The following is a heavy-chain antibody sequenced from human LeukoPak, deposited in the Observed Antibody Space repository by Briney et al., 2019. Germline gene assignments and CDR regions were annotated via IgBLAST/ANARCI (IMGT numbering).Heavy chain of an antibody. CDR2: INSDGSST. CDR1: GFTFSSYW. CDR3: ARGARYSSSWYLDYGDYPFDY. V-gene: IGHV3-74*01. J-gene: IGHJ4*02. D-gene: IGHD6-13*01. Sequence: GGSLRLFCAASGFTFSSYWMHWVRQAPGKGLVWVSRINSDGSSTSYADSVKGRFTISRDNAKNTLYLQMNSLRAEDTAVYYCARGARYSSSWYLDYGDYPFDYWGQGTLVTVSS.